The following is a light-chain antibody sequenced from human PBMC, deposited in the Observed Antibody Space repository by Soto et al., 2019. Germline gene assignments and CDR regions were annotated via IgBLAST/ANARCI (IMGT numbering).Light chain of an antibody. CDR1: QSVSSSE. CDR3: QQYYSSPRT. Sequence: EIVLTQSPDTVSLSPGEGATLSCRASQSVSSSELAWYQQKPGQVPRLLICGASRRATGVSDGFSGSGSGTDFSLTISRLEPEDFAVYYCQQYYSSPRTFGQGTKVEIK. CDR2: GAS. J-gene: IGKJ1*01. V-gene: IGKV3-20*01.